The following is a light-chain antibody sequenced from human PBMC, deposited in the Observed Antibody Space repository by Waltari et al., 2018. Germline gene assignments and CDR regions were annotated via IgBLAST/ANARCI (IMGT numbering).Light chain of an antibody. CDR1: DSDVGGYEY. CDR2: DVT. CDR3: CSYADNNIYV. V-gene: IGLV2-11*01. Sequence: QSALTQPRSVSGSPGQSVTISCTGTDSDVGGYEYVSWYQHHPGKAPKLLIYDVTKRPSGVPDRFSGSKSCNTASLTISGLHGEDEADYYCCSYADNNIYVFGTGTNVAVL. J-gene: IGLJ1*01.